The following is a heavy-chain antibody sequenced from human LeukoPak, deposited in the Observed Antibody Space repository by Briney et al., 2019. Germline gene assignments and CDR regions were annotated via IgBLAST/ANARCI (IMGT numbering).Heavy chain of an antibody. Sequence: ASVKVSCKAPGYTFTGYLIHWVRQAPGQGLEWLGWINPNSGGTDYAQKFQDRVTMTRDTSISTAYMELSSLRSDDTAVYYCARDGGRGWNFDYWGQGALVTVSS. V-gene: IGHV1-2*02. CDR1: GYTFTGYL. D-gene: IGHD6-19*01. J-gene: IGHJ4*02. CDR3: ARDGGRGWNFDY. CDR2: INPNSGGT.